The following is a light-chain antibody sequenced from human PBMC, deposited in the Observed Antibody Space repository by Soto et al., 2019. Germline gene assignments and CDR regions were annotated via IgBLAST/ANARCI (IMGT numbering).Light chain of an antibody. CDR2: GVG. CDR1: SSDVGSYNY. V-gene: IGLV2-14*01. CDR3: CSYTSSSTPYV. Sequence: QSVLTQPASVSGSPGQSVTISCTGTSSDVGSYNYVSWYQQHPGKAPRLMIYGVGDRPSGVSNRFSGSKSGNTASLTISGLQAEDEADYYCCSYTSSSTPYVFGSGTKVTVL. J-gene: IGLJ1*01.